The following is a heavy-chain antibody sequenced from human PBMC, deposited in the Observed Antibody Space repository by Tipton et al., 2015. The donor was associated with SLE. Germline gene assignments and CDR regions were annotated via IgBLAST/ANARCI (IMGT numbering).Heavy chain of an antibody. D-gene: IGHD6-6*01. Sequence: SLRLSCAASGFIFSSYSMNWVRQAPGKGLEWVSYISSSSSTIYYADSVKGRFTISRDNAKNSLYLQMNSLRAEDTAVYYCARATEKLAARKAFDIWGQGTMVTVSS. J-gene: IGHJ3*02. CDR3: ARATEKLAARKAFDI. CDR2: ISSSSSTI. CDR1: GFIFSSYS. V-gene: IGHV3-48*01.